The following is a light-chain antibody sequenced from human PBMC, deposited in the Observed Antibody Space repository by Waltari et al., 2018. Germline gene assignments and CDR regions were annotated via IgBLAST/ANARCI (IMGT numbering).Light chain of an antibody. Sequence: IVMTQSPLSLPVTPGEQASISCRSSQCLLHSNGYNYLDWYLQKPGQSPQLLIYLGSNRASGVPDRFSGSGSGTDFTLKISRVEAEDVGVYYCMQALQTPYTFGQGTKLEIK. CDR3: MQALQTPYT. CDR2: LGS. V-gene: IGKV2-28*01. CDR1: QCLLHSNGYNY. J-gene: IGKJ2*01.